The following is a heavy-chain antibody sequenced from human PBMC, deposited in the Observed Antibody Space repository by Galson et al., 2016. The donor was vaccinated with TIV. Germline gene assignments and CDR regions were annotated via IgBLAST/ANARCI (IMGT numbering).Heavy chain of an antibody. CDR3: ARLASCGGDCYYVDS. D-gene: IGHD2-21*02. J-gene: IGHJ4*02. CDR2: VIPNSGKT. Sequence: SVKVSCKASGYTFTNSEINWVRQATGQGLEWMGWVIPNSGKTSYAQKFQGRLTITRDTSISTAYMELRSLRSDDTAVNYCARLASCGGDCYYVDSWGQGTLVTVSS. V-gene: IGHV1-8*01. CDR1: GYTFTNSE.